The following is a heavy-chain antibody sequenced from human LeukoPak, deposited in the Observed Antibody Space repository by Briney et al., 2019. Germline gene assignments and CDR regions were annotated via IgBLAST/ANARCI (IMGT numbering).Heavy chain of an antibody. CDR2: ISGSGGST. CDR1: GFTFNSYA. CDR3: AKEGFDS. V-gene: IGHV3-23*01. Sequence: QTGGSLRLSCAASGFTFNSYAMNWVRQAPGKGPEWVSTISGSGGSTYYADSVKGRFTISRDNSKNTLYLQVNSLRAEDTAVYYCAKEGFDSWGQGTLVTVSS. J-gene: IGHJ4*02.